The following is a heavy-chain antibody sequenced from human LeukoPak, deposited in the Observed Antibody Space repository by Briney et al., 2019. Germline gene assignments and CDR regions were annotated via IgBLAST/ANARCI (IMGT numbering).Heavy chain of an antibody. D-gene: IGHD4-17*01. Sequence: SVKVSCKASGGTFSSYAISWVRQAPGQGLEWMGRIIPIFGTANYAQKFQGRVTITTDESTSTAHMELSSLRSEDTAVYYCARGATTVTMEFDYWGQGTLVTVSS. V-gene: IGHV1-69*05. CDR1: GGTFSSYA. CDR3: ARGATTVTMEFDY. CDR2: IIPIFGTA. J-gene: IGHJ4*02.